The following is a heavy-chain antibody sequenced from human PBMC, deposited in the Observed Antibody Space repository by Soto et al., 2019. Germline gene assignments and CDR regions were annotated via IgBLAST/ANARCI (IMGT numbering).Heavy chain of an antibody. CDR1: GFTFNDHR. Sequence: GGSLRLSCAASGFTFNDHRMSWVRQAPGKGLEWVANIEEDGSEEYYVDSVKGRFTISRDNAKNSLFLQMNSLRAEDTAVYYCARETSLDYDFWTGYDKKWFDPWGQGTPVTVS. D-gene: IGHD3-3*01. CDR3: ARETSLDYDFWTGYDKKWFDP. CDR2: IEEDGSEE. V-gene: IGHV3-7*01. J-gene: IGHJ5*02.